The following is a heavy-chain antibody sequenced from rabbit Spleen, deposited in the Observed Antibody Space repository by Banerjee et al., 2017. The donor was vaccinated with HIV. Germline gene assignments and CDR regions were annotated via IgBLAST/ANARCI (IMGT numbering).Heavy chain of an antibody. CDR2: IYPDSSGST. J-gene: IGHJ6*01. D-gene: IGHD4-1*01. V-gene: IGHV1S40*01. CDR1: GFSFSSDYY. CDR3: VRESYSSAWGIWHYNGMDL. Sequence: QSLEESGGDLVKPGASLTLTCTASGFSFSSDYYMCWVRQAPGKGLECGACIYPDSSGSTYYANWAKGRLTISKASSTTVTLQMTRLTAADTATYFCVRESYSSAWGIWHYNGMDLWGPGTLVTVS.